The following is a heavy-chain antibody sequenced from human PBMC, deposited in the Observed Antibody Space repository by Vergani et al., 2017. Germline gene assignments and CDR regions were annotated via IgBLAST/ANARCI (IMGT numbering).Heavy chain of an antibody. J-gene: IGHJ3*01. Sequence: EVELVESGGGLAQPGGSLRLSCEASGITFWKFGMHWVRQGPGKGLEWVSGISWNSGAVDYADSVRGRVTISRDNAKNSLFLEMNSLRFEDTAVYFCTKGSVYYHDSAGHGYDPYTGFDLWGQGTLVTVSS. V-gene: IGHV3-9*01. CDR2: ISWNSGAV. CDR1: GITFWKFG. CDR3: TKGSVYYHDSAGHGYDPYTGFDL. D-gene: IGHD5-12*01.